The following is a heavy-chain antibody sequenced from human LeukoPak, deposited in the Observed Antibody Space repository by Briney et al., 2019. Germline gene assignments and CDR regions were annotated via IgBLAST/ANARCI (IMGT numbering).Heavy chain of an antibody. D-gene: IGHD3-10*01. CDR2: MKSKTDGGTS. CDR3: TTYPKSPQLLWLGELDLVDI. Sequence: VGSLRLSCAASGFTFSNAWMSWVRQAPGKGLEWVGRMKSKTDGGTSDCAAPVKGRFTISRDDSKNTLYLQMNSVKTEDTAVYYCTTYPKSPQLLWLGELDLVDIWGQGTMVTVSS. V-gene: IGHV3-15*05. CDR1: GFTFSNAW. J-gene: IGHJ3*02.